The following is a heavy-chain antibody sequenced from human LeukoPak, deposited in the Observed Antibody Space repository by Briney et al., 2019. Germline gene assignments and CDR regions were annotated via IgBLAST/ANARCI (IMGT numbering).Heavy chain of an antibody. CDR2: VSSTGKTT. D-gene: IGHD6-13*01. CDR1: GFTSTSYS. CDR3: ASRPLSGRSTWYTLDF. V-gene: IGHV3-48*04. Sequence: GGSLRLSCAASGFTSTSYSINWVRQAPGKGLEWISYVSSTGKTTYYAASVKGRVTFSGDDADNSLYLQMNSLRVEDTGIYYCASRPLSGRSTWYTLDFWGQGVLVTVSS. J-gene: IGHJ4*02.